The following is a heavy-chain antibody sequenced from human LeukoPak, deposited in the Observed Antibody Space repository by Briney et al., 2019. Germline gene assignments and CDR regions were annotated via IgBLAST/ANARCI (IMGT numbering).Heavy chain of an antibody. CDR2: ISGGSRTI. CDR1: GFTFSDYY. Sequence: PGGSLRLSCAASGFTFSDYYMNWVRQAPGEGLEWVSSISGGSRTINYADSVKGRFTTSRDNAKNSLFLQVNSLRAEDTAVYYCARAGQSDYWGQGTLVTVSS. CDR3: ARAGQSDY. J-gene: IGHJ4*02. V-gene: IGHV3-11*01.